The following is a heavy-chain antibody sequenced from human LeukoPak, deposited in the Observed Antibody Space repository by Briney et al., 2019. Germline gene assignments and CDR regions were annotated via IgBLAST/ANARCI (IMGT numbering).Heavy chain of an antibody. D-gene: IGHD3-22*01. V-gene: IGHV3-23*01. CDR1: GFTFSSYS. CDR2: ISGSGGST. Sequence: PGGSLRLSCAASGFTFSSYSMNWVRQAPGKGLEWVSAISGSGGSTYYADSVKGRFTISRDNSKNTLYLQMNSLRAEDTAVYYCAKLRDYYDSSGYYFDYWGQGTLVTVSS. J-gene: IGHJ4*02. CDR3: AKLRDYYDSSGYYFDY.